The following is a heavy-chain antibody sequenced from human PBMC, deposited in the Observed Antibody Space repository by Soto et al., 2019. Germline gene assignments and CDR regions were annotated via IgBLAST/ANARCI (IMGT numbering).Heavy chain of an antibody. J-gene: IGHJ6*03. CDR2: IIPILGIA. D-gene: IGHD2-15*01. V-gene: IGHV1-69*02. CDR3: ASGPPFACSGGSCYSGYYYYYMDV. CDR1: GGTFSSYT. Sequence: SVKVSCKASGGTFSSYTISWVRQAPGQGLEWMGRIIPILGIANYAQKFQGRVTITADKSASTAYMELSSLRSEDTAVYYCASGPPFACSGGSCYSGYYYYYMDVWGKGTTVTVSS.